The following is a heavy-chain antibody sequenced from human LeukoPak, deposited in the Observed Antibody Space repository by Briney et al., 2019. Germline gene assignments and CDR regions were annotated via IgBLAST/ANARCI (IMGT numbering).Heavy chain of an antibody. CDR2: ISGSGGTT. CDR3: AKDNGVYCSNGVCYRDY. CDR1: GFTFNNYA. D-gene: IGHD2-8*01. J-gene: IGHJ4*02. Sequence: GGSLRLSCAASGFTFNNYAMNWVRQAPGKGLEWVSVISGSGGTTYYADSVKGRFTISRDNSKNTLYLQMNSLRADDTAVYYCAKDNGVYCSNGVCYRDYWGQGTLVTVSS. V-gene: IGHV3-23*01.